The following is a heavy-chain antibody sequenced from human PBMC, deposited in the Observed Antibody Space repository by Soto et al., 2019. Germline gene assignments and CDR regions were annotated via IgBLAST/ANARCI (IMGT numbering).Heavy chain of an antibody. V-gene: IGHV4-4*02. Sequence: SETLSLTCAVTDGSISSIIWWSWVRQPPGKGLEWIGEIFHSGNTYYKSSLKSRVTISADTSKNQLSLKLSSVTAADTAVYYCARQHYDILTGPLGQGTLVTVSS. CDR2: IFHSGNT. CDR3: ARQHYDILTGP. J-gene: IGHJ5*02. CDR1: DGSISSIIW. D-gene: IGHD3-9*01.